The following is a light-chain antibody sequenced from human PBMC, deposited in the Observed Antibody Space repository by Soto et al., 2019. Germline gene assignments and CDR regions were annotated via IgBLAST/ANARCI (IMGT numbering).Light chain of an antibody. CDR2: DAS. CDR1: QSISSW. V-gene: IGKV1-5*01. CDR3: QQYNSYPLT. J-gene: IGKJ4*01. Sequence: DIQMTQSPSTLYASVGERVTITCRASQSISSWLAWYQQKPWKAPKLLIYDASSLESGVPSRFSGSGSGTEFTLTISSLQPDDFATYYCQQYNSYPLTFGGGTKVEIK.